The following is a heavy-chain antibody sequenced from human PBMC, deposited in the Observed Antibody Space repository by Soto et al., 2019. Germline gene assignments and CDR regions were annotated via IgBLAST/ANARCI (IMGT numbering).Heavy chain of an antibody. CDR2: IYHSGST. J-gene: IGHJ5*02. CDR1: CGSISSGNW. V-gene: IGHV4-4*02. Sequence: SETLSPACTISCGSISSGNWWRWYRQPPGKGLEWIGEIYHSGSTNYNPSLKSRVTISVDKSKNQFSLKLSCVAAADTAVYYCARQWLVRYNWFEPWGQGTLVTVS. D-gene: IGHD6-19*01. CDR3: ARQWLVRYNWFEP.